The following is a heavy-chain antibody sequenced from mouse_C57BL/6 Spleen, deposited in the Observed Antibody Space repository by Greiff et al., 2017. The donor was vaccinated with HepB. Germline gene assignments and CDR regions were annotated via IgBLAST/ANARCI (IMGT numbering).Heavy chain of an antibody. J-gene: IGHJ1*03. CDR3: ARHDGYPRYFDV. CDR2: IYPGNSDT. V-gene: IGHV1-5*01. D-gene: IGHD2-3*01. CDR1: GYTFTSYW. Sequence: VHVKQSGPVLARPGASVKMSCKTSGYTFTSYWMHWVNQRPGQGLEWIGAIYPGNSDTSYNQKFKGKAKLAAVTSASTAYMKLSSLTSEDSAVYYCARHDGYPRYFDVWGTGTTVTVSP.